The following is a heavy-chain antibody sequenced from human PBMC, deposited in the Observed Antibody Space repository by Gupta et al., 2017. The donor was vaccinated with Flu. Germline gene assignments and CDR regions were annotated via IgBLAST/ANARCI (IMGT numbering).Heavy chain of an antibody. CDR3: AAGTLSGTDTDC. Sequence: GRQAPGQGLEWMGRINPLTGVTNYAQEFQSRVTLTRDTSIGATYMDLTSLTSDDTAVYYCAAGTLSGTDTDCWGQGTQVTVSS. V-gene: IGHV1-2*06. D-gene: IGHD1-1*01. J-gene: IGHJ4*02. CDR2: INPLTGVT.